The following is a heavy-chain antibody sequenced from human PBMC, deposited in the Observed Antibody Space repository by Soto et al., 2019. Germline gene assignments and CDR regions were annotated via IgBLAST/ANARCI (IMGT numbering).Heavy chain of an antibody. J-gene: IGHJ6*02. CDR1: CGSISSSIYY. Sequence: PSETLSLTCTVSCGSISSSIYYWGWIRQPPGKGLDWIGYIYYSGSTYYSPSLKSRVTISVHTSKNQFSLKLSSVTAADTAVYYCARVGWIQLCLPHYGMDVWGQGTTVTVSS. CDR3: ARVGWIQLCLPHYGMDV. D-gene: IGHD5-18*01. V-gene: IGHV4-39*07. CDR2: IYYSGST.